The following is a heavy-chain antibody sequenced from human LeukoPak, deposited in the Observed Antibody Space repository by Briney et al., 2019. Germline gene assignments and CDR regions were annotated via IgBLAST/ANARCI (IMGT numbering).Heavy chain of an antibody. J-gene: IGHJ6*03. D-gene: IGHD2-15*01. CDR2: IYYSGST. Sequence: SETLSLTCTVSGGSISSYYWSWLRQPPGQGLEWIGYIYYSGSTNYNPSLKSRVTISVDTSKNQFSLTLSSVTAADTAVYYCARGVVAASYYYYYMDVWGKGTTVTVSS. CDR3: ARGVVAASYYYYYMDV. CDR1: GGSISSYY. V-gene: IGHV4-59*01.